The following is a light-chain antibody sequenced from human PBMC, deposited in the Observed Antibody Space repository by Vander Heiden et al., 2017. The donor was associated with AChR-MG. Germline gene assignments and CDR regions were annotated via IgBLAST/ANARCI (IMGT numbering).Light chain of an antibody. CDR3: QQYGSSLTWT. CDR1: QSVSSSY. J-gene: IGKJ1*01. Sequence: EIVLTQSPGTLSLSPGERATLSCRASQSVSSSYLAWYQQKPGEAPRLLIYGASSRATGIPDRFSGSGYGTDFTLTISRREPEDFAVYYCQQYGSSLTWTFGQGTKVEI. CDR2: GAS. V-gene: IGKV3-20*01.